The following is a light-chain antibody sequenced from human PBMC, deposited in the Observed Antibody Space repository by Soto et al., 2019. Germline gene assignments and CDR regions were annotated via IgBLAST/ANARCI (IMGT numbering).Light chain of an antibody. Sequence: QPVLTQTPSASGTPGQTVTISCSGSRSNIGNNAVSWYQQFPGTAPKLLIYNSHQRPAGVPDRFSGSKSGTSASLAISGLQSEDEADYYCATWDDSLNARGVFGGGTKLTVL. CDR1: RSNIGNNA. J-gene: IGLJ3*02. CDR3: ATWDDSLNARGV. V-gene: IGLV1-44*01. CDR2: NSH.